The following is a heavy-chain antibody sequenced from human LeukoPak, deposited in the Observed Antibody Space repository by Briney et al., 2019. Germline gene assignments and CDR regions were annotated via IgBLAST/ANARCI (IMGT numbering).Heavy chain of an antibody. J-gene: IGHJ4*02. CDR3: VRRAGAYSHPYDY. D-gene: IGHD4/OR15-4a*01. Sequence: GGSLRLSCAASGFTFSSYAISWVRQAPGKGLEWVSFIYSDNTHYSDSVKGRFTISRDNSKNTLYLQMNSLRAEDTAVYYCVRRAGAYSHPYDYWGQGTLVTVSS. CDR2: IYSDNT. V-gene: IGHV3-23*05. CDR1: GFTFSSYA.